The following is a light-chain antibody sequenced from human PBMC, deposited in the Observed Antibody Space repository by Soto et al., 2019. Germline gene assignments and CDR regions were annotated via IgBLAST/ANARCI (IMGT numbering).Light chain of an antibody. CDR1: QGISSY. CDR2: AAS. CDR3: QQLNTYPVT. V-gene: IGKV1-8*01. J-gene: IGKJ4*01. Sequence: AIRMTQSPSSLSASTGDRVTITCRASQGISSYLAWYQQKPGKAPKLLIYAASTLQSGVPSRFSGSGSGTDFTLTISCLQSEDFATYYCQQLNTYPVTFGGGTKVEIK.